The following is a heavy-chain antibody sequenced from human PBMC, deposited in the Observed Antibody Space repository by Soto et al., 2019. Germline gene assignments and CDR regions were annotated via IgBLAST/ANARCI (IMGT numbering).Heavy chain of an antibody. CDR2: IYPGDSDT. CDR3: ARLFENYYDSSGHYS. CDR1: GYSFTSYW. D-gene: IGHD3-22*01. V-gene: IGHV5-51*01. J-gene: IGHJ3*02. Sequence: GESLKISCKGSGYSFTSYWIGWARQMPGKGLEWMGIIYPGDSDTRYSPSFQGQVTISADKSISTAYLQWSSLKASDTAMYYCARLFENYYDSSGHYSWGQGTMVTVSS.